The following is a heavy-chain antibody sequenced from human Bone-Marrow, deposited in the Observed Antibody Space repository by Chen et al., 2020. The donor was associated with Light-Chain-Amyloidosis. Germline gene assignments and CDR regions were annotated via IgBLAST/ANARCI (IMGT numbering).Heavy chain of an antibody. CDR2: IYPDDSDA. J-gene: IGHJ4*02. Sequence: IGWVRQMPGKGLEWMGVIYPDDSDARNSPSFEGQVTISADKSITTAYLQWRSLKASDTAMYYCARRRDGYNFDYWGQGTLVTVSS. D-gene: IGHD5-12*01. V-gene: IGHV5-51*01. CDR3: ARRRDGYNFDY.